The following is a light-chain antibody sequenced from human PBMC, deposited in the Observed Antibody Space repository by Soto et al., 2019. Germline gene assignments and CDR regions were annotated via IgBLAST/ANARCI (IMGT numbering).Light chain of an antibody. CDR1: QGISSY. CDR3: QQPKSLPRT. V-gene: IGKV1-9*01. J-gene: IGKJ4*01. Sequence: QLTQSPSSLSASVGARVTITCRASQGISSYLTWYQQKPGKAPKLLIYAASTLHSGVPSKFSGSGSGTDFTLTISSLQSEDFATYYCQQPKSLPRTFGGGTKVDIK. CDR2: AAS.